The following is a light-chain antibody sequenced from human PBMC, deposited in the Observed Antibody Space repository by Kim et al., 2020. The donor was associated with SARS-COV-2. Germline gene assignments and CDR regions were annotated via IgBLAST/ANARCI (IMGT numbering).Light chain of an antibody. J-gene: IGLJ3*02. CDR2: VNTDGSH. V-gene: IGLV4-69*01. CDR3: QTWDTGVRV. CDR1: SGHSRHA. Sequence: ASVKLHCTLGSGHSRHAIAWHQQQPEKGPRHLMKVNTDGSHRKGDGIPDRFSGSSSGTERYLTISSLQSEDEADYYCQTWDTGVRVFGGGTQLTVL.